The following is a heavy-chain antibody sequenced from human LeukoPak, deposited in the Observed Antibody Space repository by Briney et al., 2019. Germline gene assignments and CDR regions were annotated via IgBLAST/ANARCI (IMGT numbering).Heavy chain of an antibody. J-gene: IGHJ4*02. CDR1: GGPIITSRYY. CDR2: INYSGST. CDR3: ARLSPYLGSGSSAFPDDF. D-gene: IGHD3-10*01. V-gene: IGHV4-39*01. Sequence: SETLSLTCTVSGGPIITSRYYGGWIRQPLGKGLEGIGSINYSGSTYYNPSLKSRVTISVDTSKNQFSLKLSSVTAADTAVYYCARLSPYLGSGSSAFPDDFWGQGTLVTVSS.